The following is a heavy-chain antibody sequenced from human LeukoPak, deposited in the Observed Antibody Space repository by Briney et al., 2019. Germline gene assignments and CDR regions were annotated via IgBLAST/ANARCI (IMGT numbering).Heavy chain of an antibody. J-gene: IGHJ4*02. Sequence: GASVKVSCKASGGTFSSYAISWVRQAPGQGLEWMGGIIPIFGTANYAQKFQGRVTITADESTSTAYMELSSLRSEDTAVYYCARDRRTYSSGWYDYWGQGTLVTVSS. CDR3: ARDRRTYSSGWYDY. V-gene: IGHV1-69*01. CDR2: IIPIFGTA. D-gene: IGHD6-19*01. CDR1: GGTFSSYA.